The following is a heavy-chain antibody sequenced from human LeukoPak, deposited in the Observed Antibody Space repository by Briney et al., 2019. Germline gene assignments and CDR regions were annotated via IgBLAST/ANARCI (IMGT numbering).Heavy chain of an antibody. D-gene: IGHD3-10*01. CDR3: ARLLLLWFGEPDY. CDR2: IYYSGST. V-gene: IGHV4-39*01. J-gene: IGHJ4*02. CDR1: GGSISSNSYY. Sequence: SETLSLTCAVSGGSISSNSYYWGWIRQPPGKGLEWIGSIYYSGSTYYNPSLKSRVTISGDTSKNQFSLKLSSVTAADTAVYYCARLLLLWFGEPDYWGQGTVVTVSS.